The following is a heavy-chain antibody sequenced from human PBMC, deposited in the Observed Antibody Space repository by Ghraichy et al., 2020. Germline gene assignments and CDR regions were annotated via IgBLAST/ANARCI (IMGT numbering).Heavy chain of an antibody. CDR3: ASESLTPGFDF. CDR2: IKQDGSEK. J-gene: IGHJ4*02. Sequence: LSLTCAASGLTFNTYWMSWVRQAPGRGLEWVANIKQDGSEKYYVDSVKGRFTISRDTAKNSLYLQMNSLRVEDTAVYYCASESLTPGFDFWGQGTLVTVSS. CDR1: GLTFNTYW. V-gene: IGHV3-7*03.